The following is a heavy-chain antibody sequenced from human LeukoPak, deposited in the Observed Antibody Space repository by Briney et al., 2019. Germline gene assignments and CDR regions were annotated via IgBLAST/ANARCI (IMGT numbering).Heavy chain of an antibody. Sequence: EASVKVSCKASGYTFTSYYMHWVRQAPGQGLEWMGIINPSGGNTSYAQKFQGRVTVTRDTSTSTVYMELSSLRSEDTAVYYCARDVSDCSGGSCYSYFDYWGQGSLVTVSS. J-gene: IGHJ4*02. CDR1: GYTFTSYY. CDR2: INPSGGNT. V-gene: IGHV1-46*01. CDR3: ARDVSDCSGGSCYSYFDY. D-gene: IGHD2-15*01.